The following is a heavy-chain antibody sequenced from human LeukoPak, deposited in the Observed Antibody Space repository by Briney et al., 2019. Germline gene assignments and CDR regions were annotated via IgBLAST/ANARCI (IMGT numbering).Heavy chain of an antibody. CDR3: AASITMTY. Sequence: GGSLRLSCAGYGFTFSSYSMNWVRQAPGKGLEWVSSISSSSSYIYYADSVKGRFTISRDNAKNSLYLQMNSLRAEDTAVYYCAASITMTYWGQGTLVTVSS. V-gene: IGHV3-21*01. D-gene: IGHD3-22*01. CDR2: ISSSSSYI. CDR1: GFTFSSYS. J-gene: IGHJ4*02.